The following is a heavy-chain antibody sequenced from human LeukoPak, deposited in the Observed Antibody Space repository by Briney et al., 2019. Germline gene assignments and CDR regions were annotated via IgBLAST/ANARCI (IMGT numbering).Heavy chain of an antibody. Sequence: PSETLSLTCTVSGGSISSGGHYRSWIRQHPGKGLEWIGYIHYSGITYYNASLKSRVTISVDTSKNQFSLKLSSVTAADTAVYYCARASSYSGYDAYYFEYWGQGTLVTVSS. D-gene: IGHD5-12*01. CDR1: GGSISSGGHY. CDR2: IHYSGIT. CDR3: ARASSYSGYDAYYFEY. V-gene: IGHV4-31*03. J-gene: IGHJ4*02.